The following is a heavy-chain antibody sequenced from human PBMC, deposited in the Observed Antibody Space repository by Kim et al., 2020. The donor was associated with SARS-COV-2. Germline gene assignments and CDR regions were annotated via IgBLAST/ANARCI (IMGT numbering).Heavy chain of an antibody. CDR1: GGSISSSNW. D-gene: IGHD3-3*01. CDR3: ARDEFRESITIFGVVTYNWFDP. J-gene: IGHJ5*02. CDR2: IYHSGST. V-gene: IGHV4-4*02. Sequence: SETLSLTCAVSGGSISSSNWWSWVRQPPGKGLEWIGEIYHSGSTNYNPSLKSRVTISVDKSKNQFSLKLSSVTAADTAVYYCARDEFRESITIFGVVTYNWFDPWGQGTLVTVSS.